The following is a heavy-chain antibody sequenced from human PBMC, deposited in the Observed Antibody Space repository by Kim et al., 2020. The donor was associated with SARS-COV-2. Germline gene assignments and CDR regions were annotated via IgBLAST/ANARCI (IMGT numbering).Heavy chain of an antibody. D-gene: IGHD4-4*01. J-gene: IGHJ6*04. Sequence: SETLSLNCIVSGASISSSDYYWGWIRQTPEKGLDWIASIYYSGVTSYNPSLESRVSISVDTSKNQFSLKLTSVTAADTAVYYCATVGLYSNSYKAVDVWGKGTTVTVSS. CDR2: IYYSGVT. CDR1: GASISSSDYY. V-gene: IGHV4-39*01. CDR3: ATVGLYSNSYKAVDV.